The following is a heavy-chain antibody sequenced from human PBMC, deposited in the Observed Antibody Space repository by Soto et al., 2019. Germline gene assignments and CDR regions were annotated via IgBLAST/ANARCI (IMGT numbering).Heavy chain of an antibody. CDR2: ISGSGGST. Sequence: PGDSLRLSCAASGFTFSTYAMIWVSQAPGKGLEWVSGISGSGGSTYYADAVKGRFTISRDNSKNTLFLQMNSLRAEDTAVYYCAKPDYGDAGTDDYYGLDVWGQG. V-gene: IGHV3-23*01. CDR1: GFTFSTYA. J-gene: IGHJ6*02. CDR3: AKPDYGDAGTDDYYGLDV. D-gene: IGHD4-17*01.